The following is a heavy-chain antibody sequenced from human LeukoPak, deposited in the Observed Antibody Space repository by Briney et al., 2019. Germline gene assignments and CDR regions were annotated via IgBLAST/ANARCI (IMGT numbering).Heavy chain of an antibody. Sequence: GGSLRLSCAASGFTFNSDAMTWVRQAPEKGLEWVSSITDSGVDTYYADSVKGRVTISRDNSKSTLFLQMNSLRAEDTAVYYCAKGSRGSYHYWGQGTLVTVSS. J-gene: IGHJ4*02. D-gene: IGHD1-26*01. CDR2: ITDSGVDT. CDR3: AKGSRGSYHY. V-gene: IGHV3-23*01. CDR1: GFTFNSDA.